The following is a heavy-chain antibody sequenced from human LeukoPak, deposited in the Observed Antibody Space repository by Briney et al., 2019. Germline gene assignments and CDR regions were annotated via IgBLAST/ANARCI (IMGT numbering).Heavy chain of an antibody. CDR3: ASSTLMPTGDGIYYYYGMDV. CDR2: IIPIFGIA. Sequence: GSSVKVSCKASGGTFSSYAISWVRQAPGQGLGWMGRIIPIFGIANYAQKFQGRVTINADKSTSTAYMELSSLRSEDTAVYYCASSTLMPTGDGIYYYYGMDVWGQGTTVTVSS. D-gene: IGHD2-2*01. J-gene: IGHJ6*02. CDR1: GGTFSSYA. V-gene: IGHV1-69*04.